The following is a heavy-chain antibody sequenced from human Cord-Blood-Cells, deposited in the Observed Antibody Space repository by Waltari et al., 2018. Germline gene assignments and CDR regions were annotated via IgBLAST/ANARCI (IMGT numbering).Heavy chain of an antibody. D-gene: IGHD3-16*01. CDR1: GFTFSSHA. Sequence: EVQLLESGGGLVQRGGSLRLSCAASGFTFSSHAMSGVRQAPGKGLEWVSAISGSGGSTYYADSVKGRFTISRDNSKNTLYLQMNSLRAEDTAVYYCAKARGGDYFDYWGQGTLVTVSS. J-gene: IGHJ4*02. CDR3: AKARGGDYFDY. V-gene: IGHV3-23*01. CDR2: ISGSGGST.